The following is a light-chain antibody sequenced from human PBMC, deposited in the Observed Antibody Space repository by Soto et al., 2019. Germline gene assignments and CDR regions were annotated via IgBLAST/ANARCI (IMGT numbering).Light chain of an antibody. Sequence: IGLRQSPAALSLSPEKRATLSCRASQNISNYLIWYQQKPGQAPRLLIYDVSNRATGIPARFSGSGSGTDFTLTISSLEPEDFAVYCCQLYDFSPWTFGQGTKVDIK. CDR1: QNISNY. CDR3: QLYDFSPWT. V-gene: IGKV3-11*01. J-gene: IGKJ1*01. CDR2: DVS.